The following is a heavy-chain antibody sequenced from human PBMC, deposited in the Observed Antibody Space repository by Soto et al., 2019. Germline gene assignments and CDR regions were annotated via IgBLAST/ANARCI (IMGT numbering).Heavy chain of an antibody. CDR1: GFTFDTYA. V-gene: IGHV3-64*01. CDR2: ISSDGGST. CDR3: SREVWGDGHNPWFDP. Sequence: GGSLRLSCEASGFTFDTYAMHWVRQAPGKGLECVSAISSDGGSTYYASSVKGRFTISRDNSKHTLYLQMGSLRAEDMALYYCSREVWGDGHNPWFDPWGQGTLVTVSS. D-gene: IGHD3-10*01. J-gene: IGHJ5*02.